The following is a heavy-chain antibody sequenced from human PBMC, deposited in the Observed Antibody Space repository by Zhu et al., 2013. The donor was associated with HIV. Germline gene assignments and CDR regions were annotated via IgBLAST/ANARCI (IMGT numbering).Heavy chain of an antibody. D-gene: IGHD1-26*01. Sequence: VQLVQSGAEVRKPGASVKVSCKASGYTFTSYYIHWVRQAPGQGLEWMGIINPSGDSTTYAQKFQGRVTMTRDTSTSTDYMELSSLRSEDTAVYYCAVYSGMRPDFWGQGTLVHRLL. CDR3: AVYSGMRPDF. CDR1: GYTFTSYY. J-gene: IGHJ4*02. V-gene: IGHV1-46*01. CDR2: INPSGDST.